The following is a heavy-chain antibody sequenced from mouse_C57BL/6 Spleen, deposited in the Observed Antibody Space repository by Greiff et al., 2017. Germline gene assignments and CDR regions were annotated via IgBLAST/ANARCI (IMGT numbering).Heavy chain of an antibody. Sequence: EVKLEESGGGLVQPGGSLKLSCAASGFTFSDYYMYWVRQTPEKRLEWVAYISNGGGSTYYPDTVKGRFTISRDNAKNTLYLQMSRLKSEDTAMYYCARHGTTVVATGAMDYWGQGTSVTVSS. CDR1: GFTFSDYY. CDR3: ARHGTTVVATGAMDY. J-gene: IGHJ4*01. D-gene: IGHD1-1*01. CDR2: ISNGGGST. V-gene: IGHV5-12*01.